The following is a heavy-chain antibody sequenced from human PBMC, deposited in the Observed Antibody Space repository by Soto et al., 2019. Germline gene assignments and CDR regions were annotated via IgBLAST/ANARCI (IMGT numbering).Heavy chain of an antibody. CDR2: MNPNSGNT. Sequence: ASVKVSCKASGYTLTSHHINWVRQATGQGLEWMGWMNPNSGNTGYAQKFQGRVTMTRNTSISTAYMELSSLRSGDTAVYYCARGIYGMDVWGQGTTVTVSS. CDR3: ARGIYGMDV. J-gene: IGHJ6*02. V-gene: IGHV1-8*01. CDR1: GYTLTSHH.